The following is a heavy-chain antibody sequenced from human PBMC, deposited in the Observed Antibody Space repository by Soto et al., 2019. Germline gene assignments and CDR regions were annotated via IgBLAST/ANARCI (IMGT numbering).Heavy chain of an antibody. CDR2: IYNSGNT. D-gene: IGHD6-13*01. CDR1: GVSISSGAYY. Sequence: PSETLSLTCTVSGVSISSGAYYWSWIRQTPGKGLEWIGYIYNSGNTYYNPSLRSRVFMSADTSKNQFSLHLSSVTAADTAVSYCATLADYGSSWLVDSWGQGTLVTLS. J-gene: IGHJ4*02. CDR3: ATLADYGSSWLVDS. V-gene: IGHV4-30-4*01.